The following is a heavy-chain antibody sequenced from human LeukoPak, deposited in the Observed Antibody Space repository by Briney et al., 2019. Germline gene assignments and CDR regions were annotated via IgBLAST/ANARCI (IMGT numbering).Heavy chain of an antibody. CDR2: INPNSGGT. Sequence: GASVKVSCKASGYTFTGYYMHWVRQAPGQGLEWMGWINPNSGGTNYAQKFQGRVTMTRDTSISTAYMELSRLRSDDTAVYYCARGTYCSSTSCNAFDIWGQGTMVTVSS. CDR3: ARGTYCSSTSCNAFDI. J-gene: IGHJ3*02. D-gene: IGHD2-2*01. V-gene: IGHV1-2*02. CDR1: GYTFTGYY.